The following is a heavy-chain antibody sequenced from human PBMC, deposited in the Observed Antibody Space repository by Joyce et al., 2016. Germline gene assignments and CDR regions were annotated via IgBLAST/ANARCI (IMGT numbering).Heavy chain of an antibody. CDR3: ARATVIGGPTGDLYFDH. CDR2: VHRGENI. J-gene: IGHJ4*02. CDR1: GFSVSSYH. V-gene: IGHV3-53*01. D-gene: IGHD1-26*01. Sequence: EVQLVESGGGLIQPGGSLRLSCAVSGFSVSSYHMTWVRQAPGKGVEWVSTVHRGENIYYADSLWGRFTISRDSSTNTVHLQMNGLRGEDTAVYYCARATVIGGPTGDLYFDHWGQGSLVTVSS.